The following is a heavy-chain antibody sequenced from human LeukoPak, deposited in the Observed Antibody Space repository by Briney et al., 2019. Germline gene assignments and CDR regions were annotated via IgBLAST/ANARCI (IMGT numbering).Heavy chain of an antibody. D-gene: IGHD3-22*01. CDR3: ARGYYDSSGYDPGLGY. CDR2: INPSGGST. Sequence: ASVKVSCKASGYTFTNFYMQWVRQAPGQGLEWMGIINPSGGSTNYAQKFQGRVSMTRDTSTSTVYMELSSLRSEDTAMYWCARGYYDSSGYDPGLGYWGQGTLVTVSS. CDR1: GYTFTNFY. V-gene: IGHV1-46*01. J-gene: IGHJ4*02.